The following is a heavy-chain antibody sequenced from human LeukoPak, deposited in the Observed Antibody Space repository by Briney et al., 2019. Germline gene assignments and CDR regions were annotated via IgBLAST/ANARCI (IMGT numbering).Heavy chain of an antibody. CDR2: IYYSGSS. CDR1: GGSISSSSSY. CDR3: ARDTPAIVGATLGFDY. D-gene: IGHD1-26*01. J-gene: IGHJ4*02. Sequence: SETLSLTCSVSGGSISSSSSYWGWIRQPPGKGLEWIGSIYYSGSSFDNPALKSRVTISVDTSKNQFSLKLSSVTAADTAVYYCARDTPAIVGATLGFDYWGQGTLVTVSS. V-gene: IGHV4-39*07.